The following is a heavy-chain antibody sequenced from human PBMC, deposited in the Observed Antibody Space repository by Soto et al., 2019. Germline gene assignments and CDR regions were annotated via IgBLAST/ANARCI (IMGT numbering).Heavy chain of an antibody. D-gene: IGHD1-26*01. CDR3: AGWASTLFDP. CDR1: GGSISSYY. V-gene: IGHV4-59*01. Sequence: SETLSLTCTVSGGSISSYYWSWIRQPPGKGLEWIGYIYYSGSTNYNPSLKSRVTISVDTSKNQFSLKLSSVTAADTAVYYCAGWASTLFDPWGQGTLVTVSS. CDR2: IYYSGST. J-gene: IGHJ5*02.